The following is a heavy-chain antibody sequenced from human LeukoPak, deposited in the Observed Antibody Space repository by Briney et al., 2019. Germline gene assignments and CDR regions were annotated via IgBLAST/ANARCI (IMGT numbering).Heavy chain of an antibody. CDR1: GFTFSNCA. CDR2: ISYDGSNK. D-gene: IGHD5-18*01. J-gene: IGHJ4*02. V-gene: IGHV3-30-3*01. CDR3: ARDITAMVDY. Sequence: PGGSLRLSCAASGFTFSNCAMHWVRHAPGKGLEWVAVISYDGSNKYYADSVKGRFTISRDNSKNTLYLQVNSLRAEDTAVYYCARDITAMVDYWGRGTLVTVSS.